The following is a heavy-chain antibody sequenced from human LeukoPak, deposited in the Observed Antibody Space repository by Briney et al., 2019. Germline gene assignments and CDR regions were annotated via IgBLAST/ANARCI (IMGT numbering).Heavy chain of an antibody. Sequence: QPGRSLRLSCAASGFTFSSYAMHWVRQAPGKGLEWVAVISCDGSNKYYADSVKGRFTMSRDNSKNTLYLQMNSLRAEDTAVYYCARGPRGTIFGVVTLYYFDYWGQGTLVTVSS. CDR3: ARGPRGTIFGVVTLYYFDY. CDR1: GFTFSSYA. D-gene: IGHD3-3*01. V-gene: IGHV3-30*04. J-gene: IGHJ4*02. CDR2: ISCDGSNK.